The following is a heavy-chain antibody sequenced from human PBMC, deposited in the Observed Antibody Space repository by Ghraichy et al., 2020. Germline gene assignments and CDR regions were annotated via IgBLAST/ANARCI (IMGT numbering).Heavy chain of an antibody. CDR3: ARDKTYGMDL. V-gene: IGHV3-74*01. CDR1: GFTFSPYW. J-gene: IGHJ6*02. Sequence: GGSLRLSCAASGFTFSPYWMHWVRQAPGKGLVWVSRIYGDGSSTTYADSVKGRFTISRDHAKNTLYLQMNSLRAEDTAVYYCARDKTYGMDLWGQGTTVTVSS. CDR2: IYGDGSST.